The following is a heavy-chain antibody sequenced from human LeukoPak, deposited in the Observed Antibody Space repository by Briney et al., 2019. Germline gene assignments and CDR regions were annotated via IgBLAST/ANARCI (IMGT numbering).Heavy chain of an antibody. V-gene: IGHV1-69*13. D-gene: IGHD1-26*01. CDR1: GGTFSSYA. CDR3: ARAWELLHPLGY. CDR2: IIPIFGTA. J-gene: IGHJ4*02. Sequence: GASVKVSCTASGGTFSSYAISWVRQAPGQGLEWMGGIIPIFGTANYAQKFQGRVTITADESTSTAYMELSSLRSEDTAVYYCARAWELLHPLGYWGQGTLVTVSS.